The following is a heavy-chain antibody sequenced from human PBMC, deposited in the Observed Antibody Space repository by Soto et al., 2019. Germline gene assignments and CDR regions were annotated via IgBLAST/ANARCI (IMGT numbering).Heavy chain of an antibody. J-gene: IGHJ6*02. CDR1: GGSISSYY. V-gene: IGHV4-4*07. D-gene: IGHD3-3*01. Sequence: SETLSLTCTVSGGSISSYYWSWIRQPAGKGLEWIGRIYTSGRTNYNPSLKSRVTMSVDTSKNQFSLKLSSVTAADTAVYYCARESGDYDFWSGYPYYYDGMDVWGQGTTVTVSS. CDR2: IYTSGRT. CDR3: ARESGDYDFWSGYPYYYDGMDV.